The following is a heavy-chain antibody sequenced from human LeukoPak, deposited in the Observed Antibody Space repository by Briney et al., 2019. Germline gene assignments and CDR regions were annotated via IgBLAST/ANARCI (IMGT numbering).Heavy chain of an antibody. V-gene: IGHV4-39*07. CDR3: ARARLEEHVWGSYRPNYFDY. CDR2: IYYSGST. D-gene: IGHD3-16*02. Sequence: SETLSLTCTVSGGSISGSSYFWGWIRQPPGKGLEWIGSIYYSGSTYYNPSLKSRVTISVDTSKNQFSLRLSSVTAADTAVYYCARARLEEHVWGSYRPNYFDYWGQGTLVTASS. CDR1: GGSISGSSYF. J-gene: IGHJ4*02.